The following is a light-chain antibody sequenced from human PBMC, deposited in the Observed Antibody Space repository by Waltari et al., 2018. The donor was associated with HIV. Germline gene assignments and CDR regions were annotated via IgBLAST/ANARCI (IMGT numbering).Light chain of an antibody. CDR2: EDN. CDR3: CSCTTTNSYV. Sequence: QSALTQPASVSGSPGQSTTISCTGSNSALETYTLVSWYQHFPDRAPKLLIFEDNKQPSGVSSRFSGSKSGNAASLTISGLRPEDEADYYCCSCTTTNSYVFGTGTKVTVL. J-gene: IGLJ1*01. V-gene: IGLV2-23*01. CDR1: NSALETYTL.